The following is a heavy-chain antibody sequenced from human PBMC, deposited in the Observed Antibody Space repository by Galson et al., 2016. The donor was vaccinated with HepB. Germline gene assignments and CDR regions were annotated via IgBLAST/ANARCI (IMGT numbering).Heavy chain of an antibody. CDR3: ARDMAYDFWKHMDV. Sequence: SVKVSCKASGYTFISYGISWVRQAPGQGLEWMGWISAYNGDTIFAQKLQDRVTMTTDTSTSTAYMELRSLRSDDTAVYYCARDMAYDFWKHMDVWGKGTTVTVSS. CDR2: ISAYNGDT. J-gene: IGHJ6*04. V-gene: IGHV1-18*01. CDR1: GYTFISYG. D-gene: IGHD3-3*01.